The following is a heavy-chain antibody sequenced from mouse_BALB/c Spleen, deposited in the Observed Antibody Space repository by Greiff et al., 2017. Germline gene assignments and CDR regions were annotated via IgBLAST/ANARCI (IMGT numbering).Heavy chain of an antibody. CDR3: AREAYYRYDAAY. D-gene: IGHD2-14*01. V-gene: IGHV1-12*01. CDR2: IYPGNGDT. Sequence: QVQLQQPGAELVKPGASVKMSCKASGYTFTSYNMHWVKQTPGQGLEWIGAIYPGNGDTSYNQKFKGKATLTADKSSSTAYMQLSSLTSEGSAVYYCAREAYYRYDAAYWGQGTLVTVSA. J-gene: IGHJ3*01. CDR1: GYTFTSYN.